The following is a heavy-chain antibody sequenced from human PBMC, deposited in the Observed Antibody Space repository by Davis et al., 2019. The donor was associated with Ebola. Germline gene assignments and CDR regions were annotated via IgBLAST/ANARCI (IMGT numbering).Heavy chain of an antibody. V-gene: IGHV4-61*08. CDR2: IYYSGNT. Sequence: PSETLSLTCSVSGDSINNGDYYWTWIRQPPGKGLEWIGYIYYSGNTNYNPSLKSRVTISVDTSKSQFSLKLNSVTAADTAVYYCAREKRGYCTNGICYTTNAFDIWGQGTMVTVSS. D-gene: IGHD2-8*01. J-gene: IGHJ3*02. CDR3: AREKRGYCTNGICYTTNAFDI. CDR1: GDSINNGDYY.